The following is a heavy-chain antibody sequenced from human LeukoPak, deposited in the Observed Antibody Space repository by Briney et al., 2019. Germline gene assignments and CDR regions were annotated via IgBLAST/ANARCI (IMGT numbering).Heavy chain of an antibody. J-gene: IGHJ4*02. D-gene: IGHD1-26*01. CDR3: ARGGVFTPMAEFDY. Sequence: GGSLRLSCEASGFTCSDYYMSWIRQAPGKGLEWVSYISSGGSTIYYADSVKGRFTISRDNAKNSLTLQMNSLRAKNTGVYYCARGGVFTPMAEFDYWGQGTLVTVSS. CDR1: GFTCSDYY. V-gene: IGHV3-11*01. CDR2: ISSGGSTI.